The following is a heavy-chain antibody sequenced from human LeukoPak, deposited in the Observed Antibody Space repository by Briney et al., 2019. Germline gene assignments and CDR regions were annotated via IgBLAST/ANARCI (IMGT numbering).Heavy chain of an antibody. D-gene: IGHD3-10*01. J-gene: IGHJ6*03. Sequence: ASVKVSCKVSGYTLTELSMHWVRQAPGKGLEWMGGFDPEDGETIYAQKFQGRVTMTEDTSTDTAYMELSSLRSEDTAVYYCAREAPLGSGSFGNYYYYYMDVWGKGTTVTVSS. V-gene: IGHV1-24*01. CDR3: AREAPLGSGSFGNYYYYYMDV. CDR1: GYTLTELS. CDR2: FDPEDGET.